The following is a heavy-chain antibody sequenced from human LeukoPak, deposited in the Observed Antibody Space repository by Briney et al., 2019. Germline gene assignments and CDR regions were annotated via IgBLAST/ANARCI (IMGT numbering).Heavy chain of an antibody. CDR3: ARSYYDFWSGSYYYYMDV. Sequence: PLETLSLTCTVSGDSVSSGSHYWRWIWQPPGKGLECIGYISNSGSTNYNPSLKSRVTISVDTSKNQLSLNLNSVTAADTAVYYCARSYYDFWSGSYYYYMDVWGKGTTVTVSS. CDR1: GDSVSSGSHY. D-gene: IGHD3-3*01. CDR2: ISNSGST. V-gene: IGHV4-61*01. J-gene: IGHJ6*03.